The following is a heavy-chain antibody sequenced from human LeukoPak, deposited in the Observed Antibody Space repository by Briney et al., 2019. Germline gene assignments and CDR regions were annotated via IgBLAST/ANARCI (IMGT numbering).Heavy chain of an antibody. CDR1: GYTFTSSD. D-gene: IGHD3-22*01. J-gene: IGHJ4*02. CDR2: MNPNTGNT. Sequence: ASVKVSCTASGYTFTSSDINWVRQATGQGLEWMGWMNPNTGNTEYAQKFQGRVTMTSNTSISTAYMELSSLRSDDTAVYYCARDGPHYYDSSGYTNPRFDYWGQGTLVTVSS. V-gene: IGHV1-8*01. CDR3: ARDGPHYYDSSGYTNPRFDY.